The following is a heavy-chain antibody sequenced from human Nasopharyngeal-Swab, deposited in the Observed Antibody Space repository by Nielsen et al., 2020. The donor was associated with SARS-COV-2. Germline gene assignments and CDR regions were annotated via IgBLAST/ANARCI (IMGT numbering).Heavy chain of an antibody. V-gene: IGHV4-31*03. J-gene: IGHJ4*02. CDR1: GGSISLGGYY. D-gene: IGHD5-24*01. Sequence: LRLSCSVSGGSISLGGYYWSWIRQHPGKGLEWIGYLSYSGRTDYNPSLKSRVSISVDTSKNQFSLKLNSVTAADTDVYYCARGDGYYSDYWGQGTLVTVSS. CDR2: LSYSGRT. CDR3: ARGDGYYSDY.